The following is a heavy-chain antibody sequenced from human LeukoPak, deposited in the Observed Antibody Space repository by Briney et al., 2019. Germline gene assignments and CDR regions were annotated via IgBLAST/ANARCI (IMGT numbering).Heavy chain of an antibody. J-gene: IGHJ4*02. CDR2: IYYSGST. CDR3: ARAGYSSSWLYY. D-gene: IGHD6-13*01. V-gene: IGHV4-59*08. CDR1: GGSISSYY. Sequence: PSETLSLTCTVSGGSISSYYWSWIRQPPGKGLEWIGYIYYSGSTNYNPSLKSRVTISVDTSKNQFSLKLSSVTAADTAVYYCARAGYSSSWLYYWGQGTLVTVSS.